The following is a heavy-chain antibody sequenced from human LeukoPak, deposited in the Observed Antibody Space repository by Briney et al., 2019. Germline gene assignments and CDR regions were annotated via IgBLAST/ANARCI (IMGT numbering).Heavy chain of an antibody. J-gene: IGHJ5*02. CDR1: GFTFSGSA. CDR2: IRSKANSYAT. Sequence: HLGGSLRLSCAASGFTFSGSAMHWVRQASGKGLEWVGRIRSKANSYATAYAASVKGRFTISRDGSKNTAYLQMNSLKTEDTAVYYCTLARSYGSGINWFDPWGQGTLVTVSS. D-gene: IGHD3-10*01. CDR3: TLARSYGSGINWFDP. V-gene: IGHV3-73*01.